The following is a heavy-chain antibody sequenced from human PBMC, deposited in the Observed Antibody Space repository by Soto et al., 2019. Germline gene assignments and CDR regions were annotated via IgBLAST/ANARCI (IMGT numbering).Heavy chain of an antibody. CDR3: ASSPLSYGMDV. CDR2: INHSGST. J-gene: IGHJ6*02. Sequence: SETLSLTCAVYGGSFSGYYWSWIRPPPGKGLEWIGEINHSGSTNYNPSLKSRVTISVDTSKNQFSLKLSSVTAADTAVYYCASSPLSYGMDVWGQGTTVTVSS. V-gene: IGHV4-34*01. CDR1: GGSFSGYY.